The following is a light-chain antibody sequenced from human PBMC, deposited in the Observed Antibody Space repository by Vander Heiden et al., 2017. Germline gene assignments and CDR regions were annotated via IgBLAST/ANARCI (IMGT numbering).Light chain of an antibody. CDR3: QQRSNWPQYT. CDR1: QSVSSY. V-gene: IGKV3-11*01. CDR2: DAS. J-gene: IGKJ2*01. Sequence: DIVLTHSPATLSLSPGERATLSCRASQSVSSYLAWYQQKPGQAPRLLIYDASNRATGIPARFSGSGSGTDFTLTISSLEPEDFAVYYCQQRSNWPQYTFGQGTKLEIK.